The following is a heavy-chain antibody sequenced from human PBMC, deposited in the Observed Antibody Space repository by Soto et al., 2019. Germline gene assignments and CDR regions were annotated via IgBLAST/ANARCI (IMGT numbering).Heavy chain of an antibody. J-gene: IGHJ6*02. CDR1: GDSVSSNSAA. Sequence: SQTLSLTCAISGDSVSSNSAAWNWIRQSPSRGLEWLGRTYYRSKWYNDYAVSVKSRITINPDTSKNQFSLQLNSVTPEDTAVYYCARDPFLDYGGNSPYGMEVWGQGTTVTVSS. D-gene: IGHD4-17*01. CDR3: ARDPFLDYGGNSPYGMEV. V-gene: IGHV6-1*01. CDR2: TYYRSKWYN.